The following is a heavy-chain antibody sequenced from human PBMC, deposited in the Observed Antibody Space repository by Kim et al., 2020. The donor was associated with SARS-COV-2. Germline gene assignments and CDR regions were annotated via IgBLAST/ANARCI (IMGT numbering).Heavy chain of an antibody. CDR3: ASGYDSFYYYYGMDV. V-gene: IGHV1-69*13. J-gene: IGHJ6*02. CDR2: IIPIFGTA. D-gene: IGHD5-12*01. CDR1: GGTFSSYA. Sequence: SVKVSCKASGGTFSSYAISWVRQAPGQGLEWMGGIIPIFGTANYAQKFQGRVTITADESTSTAYMELSSLRSEDTAVYYCASGYDSFYYYYGMDVWGQGTTVTVSS.